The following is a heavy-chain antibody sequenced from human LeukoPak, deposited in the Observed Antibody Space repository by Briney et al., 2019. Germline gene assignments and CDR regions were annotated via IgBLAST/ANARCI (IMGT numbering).Heavy chain of an antibody. D-gene: IGHD2-2*02. J-gene: IGHJ4*02. CDR3: AVGLGYCSSTSCYMDY. CDR1: GYTFTSYD. Sequence: SVKVSCKASGYTFTSYDISWVRQAPGQGLEWMGGIIPIFGTANYAQKFQGRVTITADESTSTAYMELSSLRSEDTAVYYCAVGLGYCSSTSCYMDYWGQGTLVTVSS. CDR2: IIPIFGTA. V-gene: IGHV1-69*13.